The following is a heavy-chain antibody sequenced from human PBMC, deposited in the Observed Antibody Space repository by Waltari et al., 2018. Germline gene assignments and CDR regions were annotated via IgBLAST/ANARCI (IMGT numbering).Heavy chain of an antibody. CDR1: GGSFSGSD. Sequence: QEQLQQWGAGLLKPSETLSLTCAVHGGSFSGSDWGWIRQPPGKGLEWIGEINHSGSTNYNPSLKSRVTISVDTSKNQFSLKLSSVTAADTAVYYCALRPTYYDFWSGYSNFDYWGQGTLVTVSS. V-gene: IGHV4-34*01. J-gene: IGHJ4*02. CDR2: INHSGST. CDR3: ALRPTYYDFWSGYSNFDY. D-gene: IGHD3-3*01.